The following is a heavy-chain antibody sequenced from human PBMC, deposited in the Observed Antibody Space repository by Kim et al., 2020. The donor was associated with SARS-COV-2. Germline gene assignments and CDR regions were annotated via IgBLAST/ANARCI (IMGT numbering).Heavy chain of an antibody. CDR2: GGTT. D-gene: IGHD4-17*01. J-gene: IGHJ4*02. Sequence: GGTTDYAAPVKGRFTISRDDSKNTLYLQMNSLKTEDTAVYYCTTDYGGGHWGQGTLVTVSS. CDR3: TTDYGGGH. V-gene: IGHV3-15*01.